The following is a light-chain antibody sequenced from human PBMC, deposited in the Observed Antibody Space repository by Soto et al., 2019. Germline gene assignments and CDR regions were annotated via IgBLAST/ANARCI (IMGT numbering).Light chain of an antibody. Sequence: EIVMTQSPATLSVSPGERATLSCSVSQSGSNNLAWYQQKPCQAPRLLIYLSSTGATCIAATFSGSGSGTQFTRTSASLPAEDFGVYDCQRYNNWPPTTFRQGTLLEIK. CDR2: LSS. CDR3: QRYNNWPPTT. CDR1: QSGSNN. V-gene: IGKV3D-15*01. J-gene: IGKJ5*01.